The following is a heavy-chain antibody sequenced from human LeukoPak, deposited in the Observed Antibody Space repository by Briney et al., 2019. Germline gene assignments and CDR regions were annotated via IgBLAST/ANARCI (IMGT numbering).Heavy chain of an antibody. CDR1: GFTFSSYA. CDR3: AKENYYGSGSTPPSHFDY. V-gene: IGHV3-23*01. D-gene: IGHD3-10*01. Sequence: PGGSLRLSCAASGFTFSSYAMSWVRQAPGKGLEWVSAISGSGGSTYYTDSVKGRLTISRDNSKNTLYLQMNSLRAEDTAVYYCAKENYYGSGSTPPSHFDYWGQGTLVTVSS. CDR2: ISGSGGST. J-gene: IGHJ4*02.